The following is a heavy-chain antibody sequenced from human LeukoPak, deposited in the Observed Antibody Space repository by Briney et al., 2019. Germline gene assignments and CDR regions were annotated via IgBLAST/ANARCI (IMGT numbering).Heavy chain of an antibody. CDR2: IKEDGSEK. CDR1: AFTFSTYW. D-gene: IGHD1-26*01. J-gene: IGHJ4*02. V-gene: IGHV3-7*01. CDR3: ARDLPGAQAFVY. Sequence: GGSLRLSCVACAFTFSTYWMSWVRQAPGKGLEWVANIKEDGSEKYYVDSVKGRFTISRDNAKNSLYLQMNSLRAEDTAVYYCARDLPGAQAFVYWGQGTLVTVSS.